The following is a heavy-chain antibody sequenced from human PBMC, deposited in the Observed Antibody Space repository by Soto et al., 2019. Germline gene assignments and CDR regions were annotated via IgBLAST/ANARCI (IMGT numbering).Heavy chain of an antibody. D-gene: IGHD3-3*01. Sequence: LSLTCAIYGASLGGFHWTWLRQAPGKGLEWVAVISYDGNNRYYGDSVKGRFTISRDNSKNTVYLQMNSLRVEDTAVYYCASTWSGYYYFDSWGQGTLVTVSS. CDR1: GASLGGFH. V-gene: IGHV3-30*03. CDR3: ASTWSGYYYFDS. CDR2: ISYDGNNR. J-gene: IGHJ4*02.